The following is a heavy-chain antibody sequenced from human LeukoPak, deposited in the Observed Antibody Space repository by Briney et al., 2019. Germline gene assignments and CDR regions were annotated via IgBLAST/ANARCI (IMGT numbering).Heavy chain of an antibody. CDR1: GFTVSSNY. CDR2: ISGSGGST. CDR3: AKDPTVTTDSSFDF. D-gene: IGHD4-17*01. Sequence: GGSLRLSCAASGFTVSSNYMSWVRQAPGKGLEWVSAISGSGGSTYYADSVKGRFTISRDNSKNTLYLQMSSLRAEDTAIYYCAKDPTVTTDSSFDFWGQGTLVTVSS. J-gene: IGHJ4*02. V-gene: IGHV3-23*01.